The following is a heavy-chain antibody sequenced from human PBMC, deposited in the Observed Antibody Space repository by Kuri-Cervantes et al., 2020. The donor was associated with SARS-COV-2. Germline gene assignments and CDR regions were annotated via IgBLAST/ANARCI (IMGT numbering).Heavy chain of an antibody. V-gene: IGHV1-8*01. J-gene: IGHJ3*02. CDR2: VKTNSGNT. CDR1: ETTFPNYD. D-gene: IGHD3-10*01. CDR3: ARENLDSWFGELLFGHGNAFDI. Sequence: ASVKVSCKTPETTFPNYDINWVRQATGQGLEWMGMVKTNSGNTLYAQIFQGRVTMTTDTSTSTAYMELRSLRSDDTAVYYCARENLDSWFGELLFGHGNAFDIWGQGTMVTVSS.